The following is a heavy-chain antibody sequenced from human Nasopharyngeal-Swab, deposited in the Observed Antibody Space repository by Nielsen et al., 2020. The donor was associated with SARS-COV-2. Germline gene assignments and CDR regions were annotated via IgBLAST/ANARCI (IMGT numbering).Heavy chain of an antibody. J-gene: IGHJ4*02. Sequence: VRQAPGKGLEWVSAISGSGGSTYYADSVKGRFTISRDNSKNTLYLQMNSLRAEDTAVYYRAKEGSGYDIYFDYWGQGTLVTVSS. CDR3: AKEGSGYDIYFDY. D-gene: IGHD5-12*01. CDR2: ISGSGGST. V-gene: IGHV3-23*01.